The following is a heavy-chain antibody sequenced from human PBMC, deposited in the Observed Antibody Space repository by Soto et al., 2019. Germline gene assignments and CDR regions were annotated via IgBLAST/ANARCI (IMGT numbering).Heavy chain of an antibody. Sequence: EVQLVESGGGLVQPGGSLRLSCAASGFTFSTYWMHWVRQAPGKGLVWVSRINGDGTSTTYADSVKGRFTISRDNAKNTVYLQMNSLTAEDTAVYYCARGVWAPLPSSGGQGTLVTVSS. CDR2: INGDGTST. CDR1: GFTFSTYW. V-gene: IGHV3-74*01. D-gene: IGHD3-16*01. CDR3: ARGVWAPLPSS. J-gene: IGHJ4*02.